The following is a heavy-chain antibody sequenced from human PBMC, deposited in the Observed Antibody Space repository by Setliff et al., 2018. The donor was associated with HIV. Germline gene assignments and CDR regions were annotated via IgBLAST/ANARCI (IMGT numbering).Heavy chain of an antibody. CDR3: ASSAGAVPTTAPYGDYYYYFYMDV. CDR1: GGIFSRFA. Sequence: ASVKVSCKASGGIFSRFAFSWVRQAPGQGLEWMGGIIPIFGTPNYAQKFQGRVTITTDESTNTVYMEMYSLTSEDTAIYYCASSAGAVPTTAPYGDYYYYFYMDVWGKGTTVTVSS. J-gene: IGHJ6*03. CDR2: IIPIFGTP. V-gene: IGHV1-69*05. D-gene: IGHD1-1*01.